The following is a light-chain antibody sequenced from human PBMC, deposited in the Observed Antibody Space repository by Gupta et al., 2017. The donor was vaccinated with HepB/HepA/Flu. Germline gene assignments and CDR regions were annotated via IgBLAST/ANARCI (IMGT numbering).Light chain of an antibody. V-gene: IGLV1-47*01. CDR3: AGWHDSLSGRDWV. CDR1: NSNIGSNY. Sequence: QSVLTQPPSVSGTPGQRVTISCSGNNSNIGSNYVYWYQQLPGTAPKLVIYRNDQRPSGVPDRFSGSKSGTSVSLAISGLRAEDEADYYCAGWHDSLSGRDWVFGGGTKLTVL. CDR2: RND. J-gene: IGLJ3*02.